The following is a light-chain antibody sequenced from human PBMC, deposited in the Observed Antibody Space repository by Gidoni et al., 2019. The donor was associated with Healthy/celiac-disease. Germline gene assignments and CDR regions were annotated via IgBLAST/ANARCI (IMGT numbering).Light chain of an antibody. CDR3: QQYNSYPYT. J-gene: IGKJ2*01. Sequence: DIQMTQSPSTLSASVGDRVTITCRASPSISSWLAWYQQKPGKAPKLLIYKASSVESGGPSRFSGSGAGTEFTLTISSLQPDDFATYYCQQYNSYPYTFGQGTKLEIK. CDR1: PSISSW. CDR2: KAS. V-gene: IGKV1-5*03.